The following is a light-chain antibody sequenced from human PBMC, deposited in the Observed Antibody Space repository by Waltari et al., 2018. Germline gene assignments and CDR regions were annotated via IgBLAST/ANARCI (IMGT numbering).Light chain of an antibody. CDR2: LVA. CDR3: SSYARGSVI. Sequence: FHHHPVTVPNLLFSLVAERPSGVSNRCSGSKSGNPASLTISGLQSEDEADYYCSSYARGSVIFGGGTKLTVL. V-gene: IGLV2-23*02. J-gene: IGLJ2*01.